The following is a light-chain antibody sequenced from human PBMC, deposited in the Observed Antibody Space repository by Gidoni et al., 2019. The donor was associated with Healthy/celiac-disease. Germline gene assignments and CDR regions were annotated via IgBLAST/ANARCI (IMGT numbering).Light chain of an antibody. CDR3: QQYGSSLWT. V-gene: IGKV3-20*01. J-gene: IGKJ1*01. CDR2: GAS. Sequence: EIVLTQSPGTLSLSPGARATLPCRASQSVSSSYLAWYQQKPGQAPRLLIYGASSRATGIPDRFSGSGSGTDFTLTISRLVPEDFAVYYCQQYGSSLWTFXXXTKVEIK. CDR1: QSVSSSY.